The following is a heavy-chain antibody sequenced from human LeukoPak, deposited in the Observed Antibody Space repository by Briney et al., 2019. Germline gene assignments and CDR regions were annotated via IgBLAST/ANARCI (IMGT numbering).Heavy chain of an antibody. CDR1: GFTFSSYA. Sequence: GSLRLSRAASGFTFSSYAMHWVRRAPGKGLEWVAVISYDGSNKYYADSVKGRFTISRDNSKNTLYLQMNSLRAEDTAVYYCARAVGQQRFDYWGQGTLVTVSS. V-gene: IGHV3-30*01. D-gene: IGHD6-13*01. CDR3: ARAVGQQRFDY. CDR2: ISYDGSNK. J-gene: IGHJ4*02.